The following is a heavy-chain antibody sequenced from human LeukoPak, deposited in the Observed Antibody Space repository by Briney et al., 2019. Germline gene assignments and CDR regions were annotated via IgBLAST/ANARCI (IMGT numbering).Heavy chain of an antibody. Sequence: PGGSLRLSCAASGFSFSSSYWMHWVRQAPGKGLEWVANIKYDGSEKFYVDSVKGRFTISRDNAKNSLDLQMNSLRAEDTAVYYCARDRVTYTTSVDPLDYWGQGTLVTVSS. CDR2: IKYDGSEK. V-gene: IGHV3-7*01. J-gene: IGHJ4*02. CDR1: GFSFSSSYW. D-gene: IGHD2-2*02. CDR3: ARDRVTYTTSVDPLDY.